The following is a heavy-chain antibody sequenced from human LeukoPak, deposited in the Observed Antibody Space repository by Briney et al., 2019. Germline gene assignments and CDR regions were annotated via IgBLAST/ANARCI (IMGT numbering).Heavy chain of an antibody. Sequence: GTSLRLSCEASGFTFSTFPMHWVRQTPNKGLEWVAVISDDGRDIYYADSVKGRFTISRDNSKNTLYLQMNSLSPEDTAVVYCARVGRVSIYPSYMDVWGKGTTVTVSS. CDR2: ISDDGRDI. CDR1: GFTFSTFP. J-gene: IGHJ6*03. D-gene: IGHD6-6*01. CDR3: ARVGRVSIYPSYMDV. V-gene: IGHV3-30*04.